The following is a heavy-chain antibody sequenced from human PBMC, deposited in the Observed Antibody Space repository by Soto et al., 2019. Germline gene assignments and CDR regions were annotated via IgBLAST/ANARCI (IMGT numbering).Heavy chain of an antibody. CDR3: ARDYLDDYGDYPNWFDP. J-gene: IGHJ5*02. D-gene: IGHD4-17*01. CDR1: GYTFTSYG. V-gene: IGHV1-18*04. Sequence: QVQLVQSGAEVKKPGASVKVSCKASGYTFTSYGISWVRQAPGQGLEWMGWISAYNGNTNYAQKLQSRVTMTTDTSTSTAYMELRSLRSDDTAVYYCARDYLDDYGDYPNWFDPWGQGTLVTVSS. CDR2: ISAYNGNT.